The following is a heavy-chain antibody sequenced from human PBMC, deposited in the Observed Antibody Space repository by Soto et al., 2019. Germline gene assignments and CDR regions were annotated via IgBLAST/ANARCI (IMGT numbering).Heavy chain of an antibody. Sequence: QVQLVQSGAEVKKPGASVKVSCKASGYTFTSYAMHWVRQAPGQRLEWMGWINAGNGNTKYSQKFQGRVTITRDTSASTAYMELSSLRSEDTAVYYCARVDPARGDYGGAHYWGQGTLVTVSS. D-gene: IGHD4-17*01. CDR2: INAGNGNT. J-gene: IGHJ4*02. V-gene: IGHV1-3*01. CDR1: GYTFTSYA. CDR3: ARVDPARGDYGGAHY.